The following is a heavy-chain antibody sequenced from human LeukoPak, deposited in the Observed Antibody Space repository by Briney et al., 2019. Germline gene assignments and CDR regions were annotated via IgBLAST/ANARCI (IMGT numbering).Heavy chain of an antibody. Sequence: SETLSLTCTVSGGSISSYYWSWIRQPPGKGLEWIGYIYHSGSTSYNPSLKSRVTISVDTSKNQFSLKLSSVTAADTAVYYCAIAPSYSGSSFDYWGQGTLVTVSS. CDR1: GGSISSYY. CDR3: AIAPSYSGSSFDY. CDR2: IYHSGST. J-gene: IGHJ4*02. V-gene: IGHV4-59*01. D-gene: IGHD1-26*01.